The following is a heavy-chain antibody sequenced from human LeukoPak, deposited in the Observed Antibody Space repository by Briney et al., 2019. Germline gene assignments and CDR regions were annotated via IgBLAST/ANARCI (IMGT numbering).Heavy chain of an antibody. Sequence: PSETLSLTCTVSVGSISTYYWSWIRQPPGKGLEWIGYIYYSGSTNYNPSLKSRVTIAVDTSKNQFSLRLSSVTAADTAVYYCAMAYSSSWYYFDYWGQGTLVTVSS. D-gene: IGHD6-13*01. CDR1: VGSISTYY. CDR3: AMAYSSSWYYFDY. CDR2: IYYSGST. V-gene: IGHV4-59*01. J-gene: IGHJ4*02.